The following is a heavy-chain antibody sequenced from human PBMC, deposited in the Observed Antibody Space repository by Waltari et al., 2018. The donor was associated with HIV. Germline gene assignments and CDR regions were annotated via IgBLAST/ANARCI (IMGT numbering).Heavy chain of an antibody. CDR3: AREADWIYADYFDF. CDR1: GFAFAHFW. D-gene: IGHD3-9*01. CDR2: KKEDGREK. V-gene: IGHV3-7*01. J-gene: IGHJ4*02. Sequence: EVRLLQSGGGRVRRGGSLRLSCTDSGFAFAHFWLSGVREEPGEGVEGGVNKKEDGREKHYVDSVKGRFSISRDNSNNSLYLDMTNVGADDTAVYFCAREADWIYADYFDFWGPGSQGTVSS.